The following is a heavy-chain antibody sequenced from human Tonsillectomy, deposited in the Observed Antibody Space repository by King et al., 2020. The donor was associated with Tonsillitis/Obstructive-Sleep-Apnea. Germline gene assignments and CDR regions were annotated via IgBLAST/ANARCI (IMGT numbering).Heavy chain of an antibody. CDR3: ARLHCSSTSCYHFDY. V-gene: IGHV2-70*01. CDR2: IYWDDDK. Sequence: TLKESGPALVKPTQTLTLTCTFSGFSLSTSGMCVSWIRPPPGKALEWLALIYWDDDKYYSTSLKTRLTISKDTSKNQVVLTMTNMDPVDTATYYCARLHCSSTSCYHFDYWGQGTLVTVSS. J-gene: IGHJ4*02. CDR1: GFSLSTSGMC. D-gene: IGHD2-2*01.